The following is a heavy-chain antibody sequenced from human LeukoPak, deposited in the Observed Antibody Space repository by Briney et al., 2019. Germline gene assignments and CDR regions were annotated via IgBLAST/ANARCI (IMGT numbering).Heavy chain of an antibody. D-gene: IGHD3-22*01. CDR3: AKDTDSSGYYSY. Sequence: GGSLRLSCAASGFPFSSYAMSWVRQAPGKGLEWVSAISGSGGSTYYADSVKGRFTISRDNSKNTLYLQMNSLRAEDTAVYYCAKDTDSSGYYSYWGQGTLVTVSS. CDR1: GFPFSSYA. CDR2: ISGSGGST. J-gene: IGHJ4*02. V-gene: IGHV3-23*01.